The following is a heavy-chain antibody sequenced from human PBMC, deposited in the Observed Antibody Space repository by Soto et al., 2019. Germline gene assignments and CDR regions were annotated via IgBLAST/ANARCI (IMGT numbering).Heavy chain of an antibody. Sequence: QVQLQESGPGLVKPSETLSLTCTVSGGSVISGSHYWSWIRQPPGKGLEWIGHIYYSGSTSYNAYLRSRVTTSLDTSKKKFSLKLIAVTAADTAVYYCASAHITMMGEVINFSHYYGMDVWGQGTTDTVSS. D-gene: IGHD3-10*01. CDR2: IYYSGST. J-gene: IGHJ6*02. CDR1: GGSVISGSHY. V-gene: IGHV4-61*01. CDR3: ASAHITMMGEVINFSHYYGMDV.